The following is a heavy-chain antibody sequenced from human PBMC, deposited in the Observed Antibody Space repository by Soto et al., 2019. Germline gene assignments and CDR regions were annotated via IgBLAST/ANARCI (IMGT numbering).Heavy chain of an antibody. CDR3: AAGYSTGLDAFDI. D-gene: IGHD6-19*01. Sequence: PGGSLRLSGLGAEYNFANGWIIRVRQMPGKGLEWMGMIFPGDSDTENNPSLQGQITMSVDKSNSSAYLQWRRLKASDTAMYYCAAGYSTGLDAFDIWGQATMV. V-gene: IGHV5-51*03. CDR1: EYNFANGW. CDR2: IFPGDSDT. J-gene: IGHJ3*02.